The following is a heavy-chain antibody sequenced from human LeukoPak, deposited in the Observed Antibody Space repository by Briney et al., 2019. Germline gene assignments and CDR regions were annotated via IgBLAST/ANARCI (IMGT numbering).Heavy chain of an antibody. D-gene: IGHD3-10*01. Sequence: GGSLRLSCVASGFTFSNAWVNWVRQAPGKGLEVVGRIRSKTDGGTTDYAAPVKGRFTISRDDSKSTLYLQMNSLKTEDTAVYYCTTCDWWFGECDAWGQGTMVTVSS. CDR2: IRSKTDGGTT. J-gene: IGHJ3*01. CDR3: TTCDWWFGECDA. CDR1: GFTFSNAW. V-gene: IGHV3-15*01.